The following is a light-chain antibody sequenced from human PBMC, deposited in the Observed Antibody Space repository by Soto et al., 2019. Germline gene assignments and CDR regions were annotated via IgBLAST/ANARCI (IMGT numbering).Light chain of an antibody. J-gene: IGLJ2*01. V-gene: IGLV4-69*01. CDR1: SGHSSYA. Sequence: QPVLTQSPSASASPGASVKLTCTLSSGHSSYAIAWHQQQPEKGPRYLMKLNSDGIHSKGDGIPDRFSGSSSGAERYLTISSLQSEDEADYYCQTWGTGVGVFGGGTKLTVL. CDR3: QTWGTGVGV. CDR2: LNSDGIH.